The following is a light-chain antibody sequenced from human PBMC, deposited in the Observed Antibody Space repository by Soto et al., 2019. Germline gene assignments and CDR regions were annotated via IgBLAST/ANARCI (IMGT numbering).Light chain of an antibody. J-gene: IGKJ1*01. V-gene: IGKV2-24*01. Sequence: DIVMTQTPLSSPVTLGQPASISCRSSESLLHSNGDTYLSWLQQRPGQPPRLLMYKISIRFSGVPDRFSGSGTGTDFTLKISRVEPEDVGIYYCMQASHFPRSFGQGTRVDIK. CDR1: ESLLHSNGDTY. CDR3: MQASHFPRS. CDR2: KIS.